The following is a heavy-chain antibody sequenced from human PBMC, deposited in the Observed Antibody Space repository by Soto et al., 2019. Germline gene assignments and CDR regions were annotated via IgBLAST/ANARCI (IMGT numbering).Heavy chain of an antibody. D-gene: IGHD3-10*01. CDR1: GYTFISHD. Sequence: QVQLVQSGAGVKMPGASVRVSCKASGYTFISHDISWVRQAPGQGLEWMGWMNPNSGNKGYGQKFQGRIFMTSKTSTSTAYMELSSLRSDDTAVYYCARGRYAIRGAFIIGELDSWGQGSLVLVSS. CDR2: MNPNSGNK. V-gene: IGHV1-8*01. CDR3: ARGRYAIRGAFIIGELDS. J-gene: IGHJ5*01.